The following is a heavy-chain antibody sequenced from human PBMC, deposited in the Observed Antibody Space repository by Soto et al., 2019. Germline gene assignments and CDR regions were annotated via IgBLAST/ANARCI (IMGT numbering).Heavy chain of an antibody. CDR3: ARSKVGAVNGVDV. Sequence: QVQLQESGPGLVKSSQTLSLTCTVSIGSISSGGYYWSWIRQHPGKGLEWIGYIYYSGSSYYNPSLKSRVSMSLDTSKNRFSLRLSSVTAADTAVYYCARSKVGAVNGVDVWGQGTTVTVSS. J-gene: IGHJ6*02. V-gene: IGHV4-31*03. CDR2: IYYSGSS. D-gene: IGHD1-26*01. CDR1: IGSISSGGYY.